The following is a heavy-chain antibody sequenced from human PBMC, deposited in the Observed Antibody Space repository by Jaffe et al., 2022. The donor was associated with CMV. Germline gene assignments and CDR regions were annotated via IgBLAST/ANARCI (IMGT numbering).Heavy chain of an antibody. D-gene: IGHD5-12*01. V-gene: IGHV4-59*08. J-gene: IGHJ4*02. Sequence: QVQLQESGPGLVKPSETLSLTCTVSGGSISSYYWSWIRQPPGKGLEWIGYIYYSGSTNYNPSLKSRVTISVDTSKNQFSLKLSSVTAADTAVYYCARRLGRGIFDYWGQGTLVTVSS. CDR2: IYYSGST. CDR1: GGSISSYY. CDR3: ARRLGRGIFDY.